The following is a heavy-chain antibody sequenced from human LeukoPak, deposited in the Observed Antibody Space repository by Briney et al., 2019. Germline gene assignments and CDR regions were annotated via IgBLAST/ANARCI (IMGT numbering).Heavy chain of an antibody. V-gene: IGHV4-39*07. CDR1: GGSISSSSYY. J-gene: IGHJ3*01. D-gene: IGHD5-12*01. CDR2: LYYTGSP. CDR3: ASAGGHSGGLRIYVFDV. Sequence: KASETLSLTCTVSGGSISSSSYYCGWIRQPPGKGLEWIGSLYYTGSPYYHPSLQTRVTISLGTSQKQFSLKLSSVTAADTAVYYCASAGGHSGGLRIYVFDVWGQGTMVSVSS.